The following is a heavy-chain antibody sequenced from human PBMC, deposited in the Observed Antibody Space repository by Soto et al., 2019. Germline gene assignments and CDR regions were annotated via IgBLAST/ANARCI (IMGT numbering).Heavy chain of an antibody. V-gene: IGHV1-18*04. D-gene: IGHD5-18*01. CDR3: ARDLLSQKPIGRGYIYVGQGWFDP. CDR1: GYTFTSYG. Sequence: QVQLVQSGAEVKKPGASVKVSCKASGYTFTSYGISWVRQAPGQGLEWMGWISAYNGNTNYAQKLQGRVTMTTDTSTSTAYMELRSLRSDDTAVYYCARDLLSQKPIGRGYIYVGQGWFDPWGQGTLVTASS. CDR2: ISAYNGNT. J-gene: IGHJ5*02.